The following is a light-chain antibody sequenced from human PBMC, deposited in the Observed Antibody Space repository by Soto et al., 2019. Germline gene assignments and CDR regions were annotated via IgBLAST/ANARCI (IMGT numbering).Light chain of an antibody. CDR3: QQSDYSRT. V-gene: IGKV1-5*01. CDR2: DVS. J-gene: IGKJ1*01. CDR1: QNVTTS. Sequence: GASVTITGRASQNVTTSMAWYQHKPGRAPKLLIFDVSNLESGVPSRFSGGGSGTDFTLTISSLHSDDFATYYCQQSDYSRTFGRGTKVDI.